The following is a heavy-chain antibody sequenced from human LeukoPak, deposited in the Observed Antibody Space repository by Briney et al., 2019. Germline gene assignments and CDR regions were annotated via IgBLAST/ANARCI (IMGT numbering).Heavy chain of an antibody. CDR2: ISYSGST. D-gene: IGHD1-1*01. V-gene: IGHV4-59*01. Sequence: SETLSLTCTVSGGSISSYYWSWIRQPPGKGLEWIGYISYSGSTNFNPSLKSRVTISVDTSKNQFSLKLSSVTAADTAVYYCAREGTAGTNLNWFDHWGQGTLVTVSS. J-gene: IGHJ5*02. CDR3: AREGTAGTNLNWFDH. CDR1: GGSISSYY.